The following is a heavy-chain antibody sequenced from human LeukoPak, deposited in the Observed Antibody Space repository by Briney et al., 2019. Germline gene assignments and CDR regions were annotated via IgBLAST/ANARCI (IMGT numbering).Heavy chain of an antibody. V-gene: IGHV3-23*01. CDR2: IGSDVRT. J-gene: IGHJ6*03. D-gene: IGHD2-15*01. Sequence: GGSLRLSCEASGFTFSSNAMSWVRQAPGKGLEWVSGIGSDVRTHYADSVKGRFTISRDNAKNTLYLQLNSLRAEDTAVYYCARGGFCSGGSCPVDYYYYMDVWGKGTTVTVSS. CDR3: ARGGFCSGGSCPVDYYYYMDV. CDR1: GFTFSSNA.